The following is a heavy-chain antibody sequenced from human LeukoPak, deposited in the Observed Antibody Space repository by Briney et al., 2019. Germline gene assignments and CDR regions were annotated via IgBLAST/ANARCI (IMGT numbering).Heavy chain of an antibody. Sequence: SVKVSCKASGGTFSSYAISWVRQAPGQGLEWMGGIIPIFGTANYAQKFQGRVTITADESTSTAYMELSSLRSEDTAAYYCARDRGQPHDAFDIWGQGTMVTVSS. CDR2: IIPIFGTA. V-gene: IGHV1-69*01. J-gene: IGHJ3*02. CDR3: ARDRGQPHDAFDI. D-gene: IGHD3-10*01. CDR1: GGTFSSYA.